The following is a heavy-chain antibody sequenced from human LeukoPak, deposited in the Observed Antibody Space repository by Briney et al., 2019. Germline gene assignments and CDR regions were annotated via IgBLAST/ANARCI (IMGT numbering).Heavy chain of an antibody. Sequence: GGSLRLSCVASEFIFSDYAMSWVRQSPGKGLEWVSSVSDSGDRTYYPDSVKGRFTISRDNSKNTLFLEMDSLRDEDTAVYYCTKRGRDWGPFDYWGQGTLVTVSS. CDR3: TKRGRDWGPFDY. D-gene: IGHD7-27*01. J-gene: IGHJ4*02. CDR1: EFIFSDYA. CDR2: VSDSGDRT. V-gene: IGHV3-23*01.